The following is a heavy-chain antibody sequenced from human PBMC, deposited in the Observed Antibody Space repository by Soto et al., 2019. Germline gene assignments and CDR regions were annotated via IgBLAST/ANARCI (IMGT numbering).Heavy chain of an antibody. CDR3: AKVTKRAAAGRYEYYKYGMDV. CDR2: ISGSGGSS. Sequence: GGSLRLSCAASGFAFSTYAMTWVRQAPGKGLEWVSVISGSGGSSYYAASVKGRFTISRDNSKNTLYLQMNGLRAEDTALYYCAKVTKRAAAGRYEYYKYGMDVWGQGTTVTVSS. V-gene: IGHV3-23*01. J-gene: IGHJ6*02. CDR1: GFAFSTYA. D-gene: IGHD6-13*01.